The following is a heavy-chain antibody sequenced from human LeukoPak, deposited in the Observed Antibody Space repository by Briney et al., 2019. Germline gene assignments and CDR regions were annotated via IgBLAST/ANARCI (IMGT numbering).Heavy chain of an antibody. CDR3: ATLEGVDFGVVKARYYYYGMDV. CDR2: IKQDGSEK. J-gene: IGHJ6*02. V-gene: IGHV3-7*03. D-gene: IGHD3-3*01. CDR1: GFTFSSYW. Sequence: PGGSLRLSCAASGFTFSSYWMSWVRQAPGKGLEWVANIKQDGSEKYYVDSVKGRFTISRDNAKNSLYLQMNSLRAEDTALYYCATLEGVDFGVVKARYYYYGMDVWGQGTTVTVSS.